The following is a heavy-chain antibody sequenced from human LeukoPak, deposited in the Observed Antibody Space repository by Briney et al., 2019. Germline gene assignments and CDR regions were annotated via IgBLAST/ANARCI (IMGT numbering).Heavy chain of an antibody. D-gene: IGHD3-10*01. V-gene: IGHV1-2*02. CDR1: GYTFTVYY. Sequence: ASVTVSCTASGYTFTVYYMHWVRQAPGQGLEWMGWINPNSGSTNYAQKFQGRVTMTRDTSISTAYMELSRLRSDDTAVYYCAREVVTMVRGVSGPFDYWGQGTLVTVSS. J-gene: IGHJ4*02. CDR2: INPNSGST. CDR3: AREVVTMVRGVSGPFDY.